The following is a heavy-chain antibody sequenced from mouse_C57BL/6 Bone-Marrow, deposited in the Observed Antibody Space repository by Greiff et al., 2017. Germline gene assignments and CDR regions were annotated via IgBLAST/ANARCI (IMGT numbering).Heavy chain of an antibody. J-gene: IGHJ2*01. Sequence: VQLQQSGAELVRPGASVKLSCKASGYTFTDYYINWVKQRPGQGLEWIARIYPGSGNTYYNEKFKGKATLTAEKSSSTAYMQLSSLTSEDSAVYFCARSVLFDYWGQGTTRTVSS. CDR1: GYTFTDYY. CDR3: ARSVLFDY. V-gene: IGHV1-76*01. CDR2: IYPGSGNT.